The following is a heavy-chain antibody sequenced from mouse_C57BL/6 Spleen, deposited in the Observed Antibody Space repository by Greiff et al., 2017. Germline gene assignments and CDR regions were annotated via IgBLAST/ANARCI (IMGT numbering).Heavy chain of an antibody. Sequence: EVQLQQSGPVLVKPGASVKMSCKASGYTFTDYYMNWVKQSHGKSLEWIGVINPYNGGTSYNQKFKGKATLTVDKSSSTADMELNSLTSEDSAVYYCARGEDAMDYWGQGTSVTVSS. J-gene: IGHJ4*01. CDR2: INPYNGGT. CDR1: GYTFTDYY. V-gene: IGHV1-19*01. CDR3: ARGEDAMDY.